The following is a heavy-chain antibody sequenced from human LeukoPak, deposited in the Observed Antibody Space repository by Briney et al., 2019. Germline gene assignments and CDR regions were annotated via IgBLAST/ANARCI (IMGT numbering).Heavy chain of an antibody. D-gene: IGHD6-13*01. Sequence: ASETLSLTCTVSGGSISSGSYYWSWIRQPAGKGLEWIGRIYTSGSTNYNPSLKSRVTISVDTSKNQFSLKLSSVTAADTAVYYCARDVWAAAGTASDYYYYYYMDVWGKGTTVTVSS. CDR1: GGSISSGSYY. CDR2: IYTSGST. V-gene: IGHV4-61*02. J-gene: IGHJ6*03. CDR3: ARDVWAAAGTASDYYYYYYMDV.